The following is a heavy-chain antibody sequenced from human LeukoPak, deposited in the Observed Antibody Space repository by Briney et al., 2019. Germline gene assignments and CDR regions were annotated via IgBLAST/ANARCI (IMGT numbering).Heavy chain of an antibody. J-gene: IGHJ5*02. CDR1: GGSMSSYY. CDR2: IYYSGST. CDR3: AIWVDGYNPFWFDP. Sequence: SETLSLTCTVSGGSMSSYYWNWIRQPPGKGLEWIGYIYYSGSTNYNPSLKSRVTISVDTSKNQFSLKLTSVTAADTAVYYCAIWVDGYNPFWFDPWGHGTLVTVSS. D-gene: IGHD5-24*01. V-gene: IGHV4-59*03.